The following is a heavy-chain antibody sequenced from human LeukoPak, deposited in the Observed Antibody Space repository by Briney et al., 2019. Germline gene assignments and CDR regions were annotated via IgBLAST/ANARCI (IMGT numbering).Heavy chain of an antibody. V-gene: IGHV3-64D*06. J-gene: IGHJ4*02. Sequence: GGSLRLSCSASGFTFTSHVMHWVRQAPGKGLQYVSGISMNVQTTYYAGSVKGRFTISRDSSKNTVYLQMNSLTAEDTAVYYCVREGLERRTNFDYWSQGTLVSVSS. CDR1: GFTFTSHV. CDR2: ISMNVQTT. D-gene: IGHD1-1*01. CDR3: VREGLERRTNFDY.